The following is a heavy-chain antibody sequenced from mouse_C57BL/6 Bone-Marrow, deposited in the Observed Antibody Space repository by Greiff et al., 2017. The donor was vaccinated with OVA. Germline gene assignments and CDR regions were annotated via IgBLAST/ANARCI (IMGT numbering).Heavy chain of an antibody. V-gene: IGHV5-12*01. Sequence: EVKLMESGGGLVQPGGSLKLSCAASGFTFSDYYMYWVRQTPEKRLEWVAYISNGGGSTYYPDTVKGRFTISRDNAKNTLYLQMSRLKSEDTAMYYCARPGYDSSFAYWGQGTLVTVSA. CDR3: ARPGYDSSFAY. J-gene: IGHJ3*01. CDR2: ISNGGGST. D-gene: IGHD2-2*01. CDR1: GFTFSDYY.